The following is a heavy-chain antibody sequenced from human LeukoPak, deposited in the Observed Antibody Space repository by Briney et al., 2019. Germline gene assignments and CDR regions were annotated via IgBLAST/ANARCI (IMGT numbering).Heavy chain of an antibody. CDR3: AKGYDSNSYYANY. V-gene: IGHV3-30*18. J-gene: IGHJ4*02. Sequence: GRSLRLSCAASGFTFSSYGMRWVRQAPGKGLEWVAVISYDGSNKYYADSVKGRFTISRDNSKNTLYLQMNSLRAEDTAVYYCAKGYDSNSYYANYWGQETLVTVSS. CDR2: ISYDGSNK. CDR1: GFTFSSYG. D-gene: IGHD3-22*01.